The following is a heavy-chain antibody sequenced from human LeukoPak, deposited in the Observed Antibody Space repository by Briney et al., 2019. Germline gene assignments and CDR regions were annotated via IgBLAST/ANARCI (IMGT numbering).Heavy chain of an antibody. Sequence: GGSLRLSCAASGFTFSSYSMNWLRQAPGKGLEWVSYISSSSSTIYYADSVKGRFTISRDNAKNSLYLQMNSLRGEDTAVYYCARDSRYNYDSSYSGLGDSWGQGTLVTVSS. CDR3: ARDSRYNYDSSYSGLGDS. D-gene: IGHD3-22*01. J-gene: IGHJ4*02. CDR2: ISSSSSTI. V-gene: IGHV3-48*01. CDR1: GFTFSSYS.